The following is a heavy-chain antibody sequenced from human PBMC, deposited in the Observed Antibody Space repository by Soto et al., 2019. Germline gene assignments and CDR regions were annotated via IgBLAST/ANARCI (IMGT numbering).Heavy chain of an antibody. V-gene: IGHV1-69*13. CDR1: GGNFSSNG. CDR3: AGASDSTWYNWLDP. D-gene: IGHD4-4*01. Sequence: ASVKVSCKAPGGNFSSNGIRWVRQAPGQGLELMGGIIPTFGTTNYAHKFRGRVTITADESTGTAYMELSSLRSDDTAVYYCAGASDSTWYNWLDPWGQGTLVTVSS. CDR2: IIPTFGTT. J-gene: IGHJ5*02.